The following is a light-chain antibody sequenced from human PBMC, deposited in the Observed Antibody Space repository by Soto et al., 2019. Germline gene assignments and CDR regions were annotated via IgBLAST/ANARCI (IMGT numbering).Light chain of an antibody. Sequence: DIQMTQSPSYVSASFGDRVTITCRASQGISKNLAWYQQIPGKAPKLLIFAASTLQSGVPSRFSASGSGTYFILTVGGLQPEDAATYYCQQTKGFPLTFGGGTKVDIK. CDR1: QGISKN. V-gene: IGKV1-12*01. J-gene: IGKJ4*01. CDR3: QQTKGFPLT. CDR2: AAS.